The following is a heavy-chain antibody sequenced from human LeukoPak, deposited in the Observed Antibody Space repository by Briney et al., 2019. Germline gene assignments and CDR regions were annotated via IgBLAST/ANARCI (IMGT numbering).Heavy chain of an antibody. Sequence: GGSLRLSCAASGFTFSSYAMSWVRQAPGKGLEWVSVIYSGGSTYYADSVKGRFTISRDNSKNTLYLQMNSLRAEDTAVYYCARDQYVGDAFDIWGQGTMVTVSS. CDR3: ARDQYVGDAFDI. CDR1: GFTFSSYA. V-gene: IGHV3-53*01. CDR2: IYSGGST. J-gene: IGHJ3*02. D-gene: IGHD1-26*01.